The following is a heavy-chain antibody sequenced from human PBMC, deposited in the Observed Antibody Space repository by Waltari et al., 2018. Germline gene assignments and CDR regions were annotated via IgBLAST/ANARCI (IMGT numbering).Heavy chain of an antibody. D-gene: IGHD1-7*01. CDR2: IYYSGST. CDR1: GGSISSSSYY. V-gene: IGHV4-39*07. Sequence: QLQLQESGPGLVKPSETLSLTCTVSGGSISSSSYYWGWIRQPPGKGLERIGSIYYSGSTYYNPSLKSRVTISVDTSKNQFSLKLSSVTAADTAVYYCASRLELFAVYYYYGMDVWGQGTTVTVSS. J-gene: IGHJ6*02. CDR3: ASRLELFAVYYYYGMDV.